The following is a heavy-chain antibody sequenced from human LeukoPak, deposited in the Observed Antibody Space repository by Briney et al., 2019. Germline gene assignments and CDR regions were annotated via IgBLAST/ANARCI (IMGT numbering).Heavy chain of an antibody. CDR3: ARSIVGATPIDY. Sequence: ASVKVSCKASGYTFTGYYMHWVRQAPGQGLEWMGWINPNSGGTKYAQNFQGRVTMTRDTSISTAYMEMSRLRSDDTVVYYCARSIVGATPIDYWGQGTLVTVSS. CDR2: INPNSGGT. D-gene: IGHD1-26*01. V-gene: IGHV1-2*02. CDR1: GYTFTGYY. J-gene: IGHJ4*02.